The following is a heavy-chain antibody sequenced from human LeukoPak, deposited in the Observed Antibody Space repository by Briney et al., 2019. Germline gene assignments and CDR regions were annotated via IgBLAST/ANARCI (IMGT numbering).Heavy chain of an antibody. J-gene: IGHJ6*03. D-gene: IGHD6-13*01. CDR2: ISGSGGST. CDR3: AKVGGSSSAGYYYYYYYMDV. CDR1: GFTFSSYA. V-gene: IGHV3-23*01. Sequence: QSGGSLRLSCAASGFTFSSYAMSWVRQAPGKGLEWVSAISGSGGSTYYAGSVKGRFTISRDNSKNTLYLQMNSLRAEDTAVYYCAKVGGSSSAGYYYYYYYMDVWGKGTTVTVSS.